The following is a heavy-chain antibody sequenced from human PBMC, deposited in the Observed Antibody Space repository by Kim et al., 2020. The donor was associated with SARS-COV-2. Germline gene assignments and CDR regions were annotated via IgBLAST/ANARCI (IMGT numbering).Heavy chain of an antibody. J-gene: IGHJ4*02. V-gene: IGHV3-48*04. Sequence: IYYADSVKGRFTISRDNAKNSLYLQMNSLRAEDTAVYYCARGKRGSLFDYWGQGTMVTVSS. CDR3: ARGKRGSLFDY. CDR2: I. D-gene: IGHD5-12*01.